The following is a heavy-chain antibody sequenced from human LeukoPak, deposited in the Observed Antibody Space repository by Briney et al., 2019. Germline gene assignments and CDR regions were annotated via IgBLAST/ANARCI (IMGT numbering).Heavy chain of an antibody. J-gene: IGHJ6*02. V-gene: IGHV4-59*09. Sequence: SRVTMSVDTSKNQISLKLSSVTAADTAVYYCARGGVVVPTHYGMDVWGQGTTVTVSS. CDR3: ARGGVVVPTHYGMDV. D-gene: IGHD2-2*01.